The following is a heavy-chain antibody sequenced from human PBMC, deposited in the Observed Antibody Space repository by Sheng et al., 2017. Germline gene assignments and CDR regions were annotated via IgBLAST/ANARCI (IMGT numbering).Heavy chain of an antibody. J-gene: IGHJ4*02. Sequence: QVQLVQSGAEVKKPGSSVKVSCKASGGTFSSYAISWVRQAPGQGLEWMGGIIPILGIANYAQKFQGRVTITADKSTSTAYMELSSLRSEDTAVYYCASEKKDYDSSGYYRAHFDYWGQGTLVTVSS. CDR1: GGTFSSYA. CDR2: IIPILGIA. CDR3: ASEKKDYDSSGYYRAHFDY. V-gene: IGHV1-69*04. D-gene: IGHD3-22*01.